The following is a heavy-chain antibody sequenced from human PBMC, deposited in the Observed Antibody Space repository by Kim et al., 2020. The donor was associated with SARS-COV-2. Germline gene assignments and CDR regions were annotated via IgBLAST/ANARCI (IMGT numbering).Heavy chain of an antibody. CDR2: ISGSGTQI. V-gene: IGHV3-21*01. CDR3: ARGGSYYTLDV. Sequence: GGSLRLSCAASGFSLTNHPLNWVRQAPGKGLEWVSSISGSGTQIYYADSVTGRFTISRDNAKKSVFLQMNGLTVEDTGLYFCARGGSYYTLDVWGQGIPVTVSS. D-gene: IGHD1-26*01. CDR1: GFSLTNHP. J-gene: IGHJ4*02.